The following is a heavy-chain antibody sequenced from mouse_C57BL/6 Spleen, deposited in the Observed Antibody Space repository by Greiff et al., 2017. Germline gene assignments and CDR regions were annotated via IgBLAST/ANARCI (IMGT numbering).Heavy chain of an antibody. D-gene: IGHD2-2*01. CDR2: IYPGDGDT. Sequence: VQLQQSGPELVKPGASVKISCKASGYAFSSSWMNWVKQRPGKGLEWIGRIYPGDGDTNYNGKFKGKATLTADKSSSTAYMQRSSLTSEDSAVYFCARCGYGLYYAMDYWGQGTSVTVSS. CDR1: GYAFSSSW. V-gene: IGHV1-82*01. J-gene: IGHJ4*01. CDR3: ARCGYGLYYAMDY.